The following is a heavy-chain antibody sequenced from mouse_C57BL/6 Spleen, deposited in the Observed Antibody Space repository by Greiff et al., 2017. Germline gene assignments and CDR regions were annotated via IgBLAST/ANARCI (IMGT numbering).Heavy chain of an antibody. CDR1: GYSIPSGYY. J-gene: IGHJ4*01. D-gene: IGHD2-2*01. CDR2: ISYDGSN. CDR3: ARVVRGAMDY. V-gene: IGHV3-6*01. Sequence: DVKLQESGPGLVKPSQSLSLTCSVTGYSIPSGYYWNWIRQFPGNKLEWMGYISYDGSNNYNPSLKNRISITRDTSKNQFFLKLNSVTTEDTATYYCARVVRGAMDYWGQGTSVTVSS.